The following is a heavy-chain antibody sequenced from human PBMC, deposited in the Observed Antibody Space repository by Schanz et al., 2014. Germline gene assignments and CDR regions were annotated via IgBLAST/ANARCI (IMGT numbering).Heavy chain of an antibody. CDR1: GFSFSGFA. CDR3: AKEESPPSLVDY. V-gene: IGHV3-30*04. J-gene: IGHJ4*02. Sequence: QVQLEESGGGVVQPGGSLRLSCVASGFSFSGFAVHWVRQAPGKGLEWVAAISYDGSNQYYTDSVKGRFTVSRDNSKNTVYLQMNSLRAEDTAVYYCAKEESPPSLVDYWGQGTLVTVSS. CDR2: ISYDGSNQ.